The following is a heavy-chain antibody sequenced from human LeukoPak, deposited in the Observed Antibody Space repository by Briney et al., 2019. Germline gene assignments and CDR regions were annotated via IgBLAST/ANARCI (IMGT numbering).Heavy chain of an antibody. CDR3: ARQDTAMLDAFDI. Sequence: ASVKVSCKGSGYSFTSYWIGWVRQMPGKGLEWMGIIYPGDSDTRYSPSFQGQVTISADKSISTAYLQWSSLKASDTAMYYCARQDTAMLDAFDIWGQGTMVTVSS. V-gene: IGHV5-51*01. J-gene: IGHJ3*02. CDR2: IYPGDSDT. D-gene: IGHD5-18*01. CDR1: GYSFTSYW.